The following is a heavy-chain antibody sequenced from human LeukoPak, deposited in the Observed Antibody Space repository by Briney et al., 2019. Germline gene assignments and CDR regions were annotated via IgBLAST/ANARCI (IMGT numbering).Heavy chain of an antibody. D-gene: IGHD5-24*01. J-gene: IGHJ6*03. CDR2: IIPIFGTA. V-gene: IGHV1-69*05. CDR1: GGTFSSYA. Sequence: ASVKVSCKASGGTFSSYAISWVRQAPGQGLEWMGGIIPIFGTANYAQKFQGRVTITTDESTSTAYMELSRLRSEDTAVYYCARVEMATITPSYYYYYMDVWGKGTTVTVSS. CDR3: ARVEMATITPSYYYYYMDV.